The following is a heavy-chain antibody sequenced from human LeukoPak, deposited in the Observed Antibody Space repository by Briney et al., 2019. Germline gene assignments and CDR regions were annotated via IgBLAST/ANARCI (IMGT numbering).Heavy chain of an antibody. Sequence: ASVKVSCKASGYTFTKYGISWGRQAPGQGLEWGGWISTYKGNRNYAQKVKARVTVTTDTSTSTVYMELGSLRSDDTAVYYCASVYDSTGDIDSFDIWGQGSMVTVSS. CDR3: ASVYDSTGDIDSFDI. CDR1: GYTFTKYG. CDR2: ISTYKGNR. V-gene: IGHV1-18*01. D-gene: IGHD3-22*01. J-gene: IGHJ3*02.